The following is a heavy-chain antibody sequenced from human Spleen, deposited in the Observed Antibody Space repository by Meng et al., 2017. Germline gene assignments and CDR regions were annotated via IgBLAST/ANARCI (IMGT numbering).Heavy chain of an antibody. D-gene: IGHD3-10*01. CDR2: ISYDGSNK. V-gene: IGHV3-30*18. Sequence: LSLTCSVSGGSISTFYWSWIRQAPGKGLEWVALISYDGSNKYYADSVKGRFTISRDNSKNTLFLQMDTLRAEDTAVYYCAKSMLYYWYHAFDTWGQGTMVTVSS. CDR3: AKSMLYYWYHAFDT. J-gene: IGHJ3*02. CDR1: GGSISTFY.